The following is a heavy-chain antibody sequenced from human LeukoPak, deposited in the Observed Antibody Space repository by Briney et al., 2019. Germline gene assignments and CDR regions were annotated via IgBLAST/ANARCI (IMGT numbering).Heavy chain of an antibody. CDR2: IYTSGST. CDR3: ARDGPHDYYGSGSYYLD. Sequence: KPSETLSPTCTVSGGSISSSSYHWGWIRQPAGKGLEWIGRIYTSGSTNYNPSLKSRVTMSVDTSKNQFSLKLSSVTAADTAVYYCARDGPHDYYGSGSYYLDWGQGTLVTVSS. D-gene: IGHD3-10*01. J-gene: IGHJ4*02. V-gene: IGHV4-61*02. CDR1: GGSISSSSYH.